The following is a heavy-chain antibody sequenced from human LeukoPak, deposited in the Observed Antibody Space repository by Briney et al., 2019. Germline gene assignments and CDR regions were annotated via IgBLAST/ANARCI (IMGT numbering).Heavy chain of an antibody. Sequence: GGSLRLSCAASGFTFSSYSMNWVRQAPGKGLEWVSYISSSSSTIYYADSVKGRFTISRDNAKNSLYLQMNSLRVEDMGVYYCGNSRGSYVWGQGTLVTVSS. D-gene: IGHD3-16*01. CDR1: GFTFSSYS. CDR2: ISSSSSTI. J-gene: IGHJ4*02. V-gene: IGHV3-48*01. CDR3: GNSRGSYV.